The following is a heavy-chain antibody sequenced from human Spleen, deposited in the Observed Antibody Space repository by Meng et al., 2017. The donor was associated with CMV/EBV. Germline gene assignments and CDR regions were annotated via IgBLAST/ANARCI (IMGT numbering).Heavy chain of an antibody. Sequence: FSSRSLMWKRQGPGRGIEWMGGITAAVENADYGQKYRERVKISRDDSTTTAYMEMSSLKSEDTAVYFCARGPRITVGGVIIWPLEDWGQGTLVTVSS. CDR1: FSSRS. V-gene: IGHV1-69*05. CDR2: ITAAVENA. CDR3: ARGPRITVGGVIIWPLED. D-gene: IGHD3-16*02. J-gene: IGHJ4*02.